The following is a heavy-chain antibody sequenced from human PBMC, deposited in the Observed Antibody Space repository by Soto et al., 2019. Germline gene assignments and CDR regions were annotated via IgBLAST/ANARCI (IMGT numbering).Heavy chain of an antibody. CDR1: AFTFSDYY. V-gene: IGHV3-11*01. D-gene: IGHD2-2*01. Sequence: QAQLVESGGGLVKAGGSQRLSCTASAFTFSDYYMNWIRQAPGKGPEWVSYISSSGATINYADSVKGRFAISRDNAKNILYLQMNSLRAEDTAVYYCVRENWKVGYCSTTSCPFDYWGQGSLVTVSS. J-gene: IGHJ4*02. CDR3: VRENWKVGYCSTTSCPFDY. CDR2: ISSSGATI.